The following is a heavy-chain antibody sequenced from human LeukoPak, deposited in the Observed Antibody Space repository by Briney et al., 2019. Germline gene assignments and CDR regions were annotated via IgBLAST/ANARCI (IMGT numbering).Heavy chain of an antibody. CDR2: ISSSGSTI. CDR1: GFTFSDYY. J-gene: IGHJ6*02. D-gene: IGHD4-17*01. CDR3: ARARHTVTFHYYYYGMDV. Sequence: GGSLRLSCAASGFTFSDYYMTWIRQAPGKGLEWVSYISSSGSTIYYADSVKGRFTISRDNAKNALHLQMNSLRAEDTAVYYCARARHTVTFHYYYYGMDVWGQGTTVTVSS. V-gene: IGHV3-11*01.